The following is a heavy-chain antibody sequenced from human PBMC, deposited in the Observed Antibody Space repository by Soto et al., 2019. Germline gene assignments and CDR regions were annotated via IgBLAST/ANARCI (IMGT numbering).Heavy chain of an antibody. V-gene: IGHV1-18*01. J-gene: IGHJ6*02. CDR1: GYTFTSYG. Sequence: ASVKVSCKASGYTFTSYGISWVRQAPGQGLEWMGWISAYNGNTNYAQKLQGRVTMTTDTSTSTAYMELRSLRSDDTAVYYCARDLSVHCSSTSCYSYGMDVWGPGTTVTVSS. CDR2: ISAYNGNT. D-gene: IGHD2-2*01. CDR3: ARDLSVHCSSTSCYSYGMDV.